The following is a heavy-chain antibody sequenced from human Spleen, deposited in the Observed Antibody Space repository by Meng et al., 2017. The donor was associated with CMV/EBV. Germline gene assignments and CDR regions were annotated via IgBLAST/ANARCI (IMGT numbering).Heavy chain of an antibody. Sequence: SETLSLTCTVSGGSISSSSYYWGWIRQPPGKGLEWIGSIYYGGSTYYNPSLKSRVTISVDTSKNQFSLKLSSVTAADTAVYYCARDHVASGSYYYYYGMDVWGQGTTVTVSS. V-gene: IGHV4-39*07. CDR3: ARDHVASGSYYYYYGMDV. D-gene: IGHD1-26*01. CDR1: GGSISSSSYY. J-gene: IGHJ6*02. CDR2: IYYGGST.